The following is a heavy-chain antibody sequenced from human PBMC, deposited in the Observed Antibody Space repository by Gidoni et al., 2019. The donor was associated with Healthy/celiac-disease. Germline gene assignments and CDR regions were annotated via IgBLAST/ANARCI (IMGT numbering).Heavy chain of an antibody. CDR3: ARDGSGSYYRIGWFDP. D-gene: IGHD3-10*01. V-gene: IGHV4-59*01. Sequence: QVQLQESGPGLVKPSETLSLTCTVSGGSISSYYWSWIRQPPGKGLEWIGYIYYSGSTNYNPSLKSRVTISVDTSKNQFSLKLSSVTAADTAVYYCARDGSGSYYRIGWFDPWGQGTLVTVSS. CDR1: GGSISSYY. J-gene: IGHJ5*02. CDR2: IYYSGST.